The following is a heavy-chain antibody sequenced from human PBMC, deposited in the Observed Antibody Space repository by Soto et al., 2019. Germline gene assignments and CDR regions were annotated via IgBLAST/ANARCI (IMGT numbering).Heavy chain of an antibody. CDR2: ISSSSFSI. CDR3: ARNESSNIYGMDV. D-gene: IGHD6-6*01. Sequence: GGSLRLSCAASGFTFSSYSMNWVRQAPGKGLEWVSSISSSSFSINYADSVKGRFSISRDNAQNSLHLQMNNLRAEDTAVYYCARNESSNIYGMDVWGKGTTVTVSS. J-gene: IGHJ6*04. CDR1: GFTFSSYS. V-gene: IGHV3-21*01.